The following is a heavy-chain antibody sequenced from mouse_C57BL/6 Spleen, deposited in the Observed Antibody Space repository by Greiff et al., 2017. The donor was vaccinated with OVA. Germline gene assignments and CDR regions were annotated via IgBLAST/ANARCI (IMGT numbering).Heavy chain of an antibody. CDR2: INPSSGST. V-gene: IGHV1-7*01. J-gene: IGHJ3*01. Sequence: QVQLQQSGAELAKPGASVKLSCKASGYTFTSYWMHWVKQRPGQGLEWIGYINPSSGSTKYNQKFKDKATLTADKSSSTAYMQLSSLTYEDSAVYYCARETSGTGEWFAYWGQGTLVTVSA. CDR3: ARETSGTGEWFAY. CDR1: GYTFTSYW. D-gene: IGHD4-1*01.